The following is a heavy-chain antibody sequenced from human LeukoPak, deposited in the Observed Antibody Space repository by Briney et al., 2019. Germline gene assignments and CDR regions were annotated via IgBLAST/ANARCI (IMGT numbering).Heavy chain of an antibody. CDR1: GFTFSSIA. Sequence: GGSLRLSCAASGFTFSSIAMTWVRQAPGKGLEWVSTIRSNGDTTYNADSVKGRFTISRDNSKNTLYLQLNSLRVEDTAIYYCASSYSGSSDYWGQGTLVTVSS. J-gene: IGHJ4*02. CDR2: IRSNGDTT. CDR3: ASSYSGSSDY. D-gene: IGHD1-26*01. V-gene: IGHV3-23*01.